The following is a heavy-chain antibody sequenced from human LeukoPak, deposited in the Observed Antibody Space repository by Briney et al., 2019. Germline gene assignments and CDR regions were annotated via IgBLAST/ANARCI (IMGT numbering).Heavy chain of an antibody. Sequence: PGRSLRLSCAASGFTFDDYAMHWVRQAPGKGLEWVSGISWNSGSIGYADSVKGRFTISRDNSKNTLYLQMNSLRAEDTAVYYCARGKSKVYYYDSSGYYENDAFDIWGQGTMVTVSS. CDR1: GFTFDDYA. V-gene: IGHV3-9*01. D-gene: IGHD3-22*01. CDR3: ARGKSKVYYYDSSGYYENDAFDI. CDR2: ISWNSGSI. J-gene: IGHJ3*02.